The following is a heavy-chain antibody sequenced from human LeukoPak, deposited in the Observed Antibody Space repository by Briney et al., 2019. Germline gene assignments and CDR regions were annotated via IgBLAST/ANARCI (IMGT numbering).Heavy chain of an antibody. V-gene: IGHV3-23*01. Sequence: AGGSLRLSCAASGFTFSSYAMSWVRQAPGKGLEWVSTISPSGGSTYYADSVKGRFTIYRDNANNMLYLQMNSIRAEDTAVYYCAKDNLITYTGSYNERDAFDIWGQGTMVTVSS. D-gene: IGHD1-26*01. CDR2: ISPSGGST. CDR1: GFTFSSYA. CDR3: AKDNLITYTGSYNERDAFDI. J-gene: IGHJ3*02.